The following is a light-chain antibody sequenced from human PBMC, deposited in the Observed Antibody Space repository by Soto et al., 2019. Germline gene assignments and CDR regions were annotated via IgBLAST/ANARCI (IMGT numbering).Light chain of an antibody. CDR3: QQYDNLPYT. CDR2: DAS. J-gene: IGKJ2*01. Sequence: DIQMTQSPSSLSASVGDRVTITCQASQDISNYLNWYQQKPGKAPKRLIYDASNLETGVPSRFSGNGSGTDFTFTISSLQPEDIATYYCQQYDNLPYTFGQGTKLEIK. CDR1: QDISNY. V-gene: IGKV1-33*01.